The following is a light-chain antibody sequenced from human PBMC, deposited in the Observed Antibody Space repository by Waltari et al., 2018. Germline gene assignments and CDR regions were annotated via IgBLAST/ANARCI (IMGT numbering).Light chain of an antibody. CDR3: GTWDNSLTAGV. J-gene: IGLJ3*02. V-gene: IGLV1-51*01. Sequence: QSVLTQPPSVSAAPGQTVTISCPGSSSNIGPTSVTWYQQFPGTAPKLLISDSNKRPSAIPDRFSGSKSGTSATLGITGLQTGDEAYYYCGTWDNSLTAGVFGGGTKLTVL. CDR2: DSN. CDR1: SSNIGPTS.